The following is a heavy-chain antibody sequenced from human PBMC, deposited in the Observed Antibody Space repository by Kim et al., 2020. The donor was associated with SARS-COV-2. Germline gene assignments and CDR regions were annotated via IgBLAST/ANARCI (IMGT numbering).Heavy chain of an antibody. CDR2: ISYDGSNK. D-gene: IGHD3-22*01. V-gene: IGHV3-30*18. Sequence: GGSLRLSCAASGFTFSSYGMHWVRQAPGKGLEWVAVISYDGSNKYYADSVKGRFTISRDNSKNTLYLQMNSLRAEDTAVYYCAKDYYDSSGPFDYWGQGTLVTVSS. CDR1: GFTFSSYG. J-gene: IGHJ4*02. CDR3: AKDYYDSSGPFDY.